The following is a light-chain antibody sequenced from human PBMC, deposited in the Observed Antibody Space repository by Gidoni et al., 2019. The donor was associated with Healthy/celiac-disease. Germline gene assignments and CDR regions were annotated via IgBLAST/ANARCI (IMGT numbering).Light chain of an antibody. CDR2: GAS. Sequence: EIVLTQSPGTLSLSPGERATLSCRASQSVSSSYLAWYQQKPGQAPRLLLYGASSRATGIPDRFSGNGSGTDFTLTISRLEPEDFAVYYCQQYGSSLLTFGGGTKVEIK. V-gene: IGKV3-20*01. CDR3: QQYGSSLLT. CDR1: QSVSSSY. J-gene: IGKJ4*01.